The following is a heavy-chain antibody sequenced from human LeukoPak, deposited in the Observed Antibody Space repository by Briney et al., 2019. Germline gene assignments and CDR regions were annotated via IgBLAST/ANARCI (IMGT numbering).Heavy chain of an antibody. D-gene: IGHD3-22*01. V-gene: IGHV3-15*01. CDR1: GFTFSNAW. J-gene: IGHJ4*02. Sequence: KAGGSLRLSCAASGFTFSNAWISWVRQGPGKGLEWVGRIKSKTDGGTTDYAAPVKGRFTISRDDSKNTLYLQMNSLKTEDTAVYYCTTDRPIYYYDSSGYLGLSDYWGQGTLVTVSS. CDR3: TTDRPIYYYDSSGYLGLSDY. CDR2: IKSKTDGGTT.